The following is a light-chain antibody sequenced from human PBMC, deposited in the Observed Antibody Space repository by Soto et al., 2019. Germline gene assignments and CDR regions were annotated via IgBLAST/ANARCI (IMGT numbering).Light chain of an antibody. J-gene: IGLJ2*01. CDR1: SSNIGSNI. CDR2: SDN. V-gene: IGLV1-44*01. Sequence: QSVLTQPPSASGTAGQRVTISCSGRSSNIGSNIVNWYQQLPGTAPKLLIFSDNQRPSGVPDRFSGSRSGTSASLAISGLQSEDEADYYCAAWDDSLNGHVVFGGGTKVTVL. CDR3: AAWDDSLNGHVV.